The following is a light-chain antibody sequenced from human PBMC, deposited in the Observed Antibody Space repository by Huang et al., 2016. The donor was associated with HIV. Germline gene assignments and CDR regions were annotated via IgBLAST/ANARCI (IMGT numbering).Light chain of an antibody. CDR2: SAS. CDR3: QQYQDWPPEALT. J-gene: IGKJ4*01. V-gene: IGKV3-15*01. Sequence: EIVMTQSPVTLSVSPGERATLSCRASQSVSNNLAWYQQKPGQAPRLLIYSASTRVTGIPARFIGSGSGTEFTLTISSLQSEDFAVYYCQQYQDWPPEALTFGGGTKVE. CDR1: QSVSNN.